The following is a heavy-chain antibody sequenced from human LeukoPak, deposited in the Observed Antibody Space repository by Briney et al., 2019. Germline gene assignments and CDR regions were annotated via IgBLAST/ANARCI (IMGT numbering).Heavy chain of an antibody. V-gene: IGHV1-46*01. CDR2: INPSGGRA. Sequence: GASVKVSCKASGYTLTSHSMHCVRQAPGQSPEWMGIINPSGGRATYAQNLQGRVNMTTDTSTSTVYMELSSLRSEDTAVYYCARARYGAHYYYYYLDVWGEGTTVTAS. J-gene: IGHJ6*03. D-gene: IGHD4-17*01. CDR3: ARARYGAHYYYYYLDV. CDR1: GYTLTSHS.